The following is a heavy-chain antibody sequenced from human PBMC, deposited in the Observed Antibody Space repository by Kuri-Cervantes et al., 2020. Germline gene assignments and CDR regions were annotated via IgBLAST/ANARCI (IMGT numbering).Heavy chain of an antibody. CDR2: INPNSGGT. CDR3: AAGDRYSYGYFDY. V-gene: IGHV1-2*02. Sequence: ASVKVSCKASGGTFSSYAISWVRQAPGQGLEWMGWINPNSGGTNYAQKFQGRVTMTRDTSISTAYMELSRLRSEDTAVYYCAAGDRYSYGYFDYWGQGTLVTVSS. CDR1: GGTFSSYA. J-gene: IGHJ4*02. D-gene: IGHD5-18*01.